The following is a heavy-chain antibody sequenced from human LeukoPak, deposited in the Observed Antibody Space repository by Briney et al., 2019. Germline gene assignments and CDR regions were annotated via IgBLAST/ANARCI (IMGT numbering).Heavy chain of an antibody. V-gene: IGHV3-48*03. J-gene: IGHJ6*04. CDR2: IIMSGSNT. CDR3: ARDGTGYYYFGLDV. Sequence: GGSLRLSCAASGFTFSNYEMNWVRQAPGKGLEGVSSIIMSGSNTHYADSVKGRFIISRDNAKDSLYLQMNRLRAEDTAVYYCARDGTGYYYFGLDVWGKGTTVTVSS. D-gene: IGHD1-7*01. CDR1: GFTFSNYE.